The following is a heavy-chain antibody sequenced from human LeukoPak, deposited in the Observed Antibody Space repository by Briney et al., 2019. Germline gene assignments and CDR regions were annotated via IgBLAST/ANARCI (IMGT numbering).Heavy chain of an antibody. CDR1: GGSISSYY. J-gene: IGHJ4*02. V-gene: IGHV4-59*01. Sequence: RASETLSLTCTVSGGSISSYYWSWIRQPPGKGLEWIGYIYYSGSTNYNPYLKSRVTISVDTSKHQFSLKLSSVTAADTAVYYCARVGKPGQQLVGGEPYFDYWGQGTLVTVSS. CDR3: ARVGKPGQQLVGGEPYFDY. D-gene: IGHD6-13*01. CDR2: IYYSGST.